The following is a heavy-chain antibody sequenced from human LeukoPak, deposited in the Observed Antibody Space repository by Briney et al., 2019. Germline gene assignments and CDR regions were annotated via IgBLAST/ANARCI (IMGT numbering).Heavy chain of an antibody. D-gene: IGHD3-10*01. Sequence: PSETLSLTCTVSGGSISSYYWSWIRQPAGKGLEWIGRIYTSGSTNYNPSLKSRVTMSVDTSKNQFSLKLSSVTAADTAVYHCARENSQVRGETYYDYWGQGTLVTVSS. J-gene: IGHJ4*02. CDR3: ARENSQVRGETYYDY. V-gene: IGHV4-4*07. CDR2: IYTSGST. CDR1: GGSISSYY.